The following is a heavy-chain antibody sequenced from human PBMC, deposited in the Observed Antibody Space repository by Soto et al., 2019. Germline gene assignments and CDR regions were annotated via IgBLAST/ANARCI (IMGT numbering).Heavy chain of an antibody. Sequence: ASVKVSCKASGYTFTSYYMHWVRQAPGQGLEWMGIINPSGGSTSYAQKFQGRVTMTRDTSTSTVYMELSSLRSEDTAVYYCARDKRALRYFDWLLSATYFDYWGQGTLVTVSS. V-gene: IGHV1-46*01. CDR2: INPSGGST. CDR1: GYTFTSYY. CDR3: ARDKRALRYFDWLLSATYFDY. J-gene: IGHJ4*02. D-gene: IGHD3-9*01.